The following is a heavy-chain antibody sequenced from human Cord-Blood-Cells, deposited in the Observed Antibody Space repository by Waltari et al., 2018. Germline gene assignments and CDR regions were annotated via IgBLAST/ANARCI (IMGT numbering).Heavy chain of an antibody. V-gene: IGHV1-2*04. Sequence: QVQLVQSGAEVKKPGASVKVSCKASGYTFTGYYMHWVRQAPGQGLAWMGWINPNSCGTNYAQKFQGWVTMTRDTSISTAYMELSRLRSDDTAVYYCASYYGSGSYWDYWGQGTLVTVSS. CDR3: ASYYGSGSYWDY. CDR1: GYTFTGYY. D-gene: IGHD3-10*01. J-gene: IGHJ4*02. CDR2: INPNSCGT.